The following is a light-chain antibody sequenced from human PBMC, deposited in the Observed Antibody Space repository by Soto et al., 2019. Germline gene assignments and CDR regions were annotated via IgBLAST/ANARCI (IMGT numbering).Light chain of an antibody. V-gene: IGKV1-39*01. Sequence: DIHMSQSPPSLSASLGYRFTITCRASQSISSYLNWYQQKTGKAPKLLIYAASSLQSGVPSRFIGSGSGTNFTLTISSLQPEDVETYYCQQSYSNPITFGQGTRLEIK. CDR1: QSISSY. J-gene: IGKJ5*01. CDR3: QQSYSNPIT. CDR2: AAS.